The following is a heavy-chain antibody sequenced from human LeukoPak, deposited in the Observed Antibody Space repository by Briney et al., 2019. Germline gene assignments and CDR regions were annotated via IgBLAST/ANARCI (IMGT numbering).Heavy chain of an antibody. Sequence: GGSLSLSCAASGFTFSSYGMHWVRQAPGKGLEWVAFMRYAGSNKYYADSVKGRFTISRDNSKNTLYLQMNSLRAEDTAVYYCVKVGFQLPDYWGQGTLVTVSS. CDR2: MRYAGSNK. V-gene: IGHV3-30*02. J-gene: IGHJ4*02. CDR1: GFTFSSYG. D-gene: IGHD2-2*01. CDR3: VKVGFQLPDY.